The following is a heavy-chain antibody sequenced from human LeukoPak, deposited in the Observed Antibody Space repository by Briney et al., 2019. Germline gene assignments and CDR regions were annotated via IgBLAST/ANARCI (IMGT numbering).Heavy chain of an antibody. CDR2: ISTDGSTT. CDR3: ARDLDYKLDY. J-gene: IGHJ4*02. CDR1: GFTFSSYL. V-gene: IGHV3-74*01. Sequence: GGSLRLSCAASGFTFSSYLMHWVRQAPGKGLVWVSRISTDGSTTNYADSVKGRFTISRDNAKNTLYPQMNSLRVEDTAVYYCARDLDYKLDYWGQGTLVTVSS. D-gene: IGHD4/OR15-4a*01.